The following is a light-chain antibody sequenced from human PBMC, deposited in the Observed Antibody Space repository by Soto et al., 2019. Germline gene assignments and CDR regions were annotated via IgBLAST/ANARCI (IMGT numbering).Light chain of an antibody. CDR1: QSVTDW. Sequence: DIQLTQSPSTLSASVGGRVTITCRTSQSVTDWLAWYQQKRGKAPKLLIYDASSLQSGVPSRFSGSGSGTEFSLTISSLQPDDFATYYCQQYYRSCTFGQGTKVEIK. V-gene: IGKV1-5*01. J-gene: IGKJ2*02. CDR3: QQYYRSCT. CDR2: DAS.